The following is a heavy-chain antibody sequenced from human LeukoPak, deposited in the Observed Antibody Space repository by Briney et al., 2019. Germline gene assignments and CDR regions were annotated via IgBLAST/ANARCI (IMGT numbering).Heavy chain of an antibody. D-gene: IGHD1-26*01. CDR2: IYHSGST. J-gene: IGHJ4*02. Sequence: SETLSLTCIVSGYSITSGYYWGWIRQPPGKGLEWIGSIYHSGSTNYNPSLKSRVTISVDKSKNQFSLKLSSVTAADTAVYYCARGNRGAFGYWGQGTLVTVSS. V-gene: IGHV4-38-2*02. CDR1: GYSITSGYY. CDR3: ARGNRGAFGY.